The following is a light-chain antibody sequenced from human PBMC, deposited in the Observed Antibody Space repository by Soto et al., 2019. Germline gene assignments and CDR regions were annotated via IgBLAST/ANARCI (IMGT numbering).Light chain of an antibody. Sequence: IMLTQSPATLSFSPGKSATRACRASQSVSSYLAWYQQKPGQAPRLLIYDASNRATGIPARFSGSGSGTDFTLTISSLESEDFAVYYCQQRSNWLPITFGQGTRLEIK. CDR2: DAS. CDR3: QQRSNWLPIT. J-gene: IGKJ5*01. CDR1: QSVSSY. V-gene: IGKV3-11*01.